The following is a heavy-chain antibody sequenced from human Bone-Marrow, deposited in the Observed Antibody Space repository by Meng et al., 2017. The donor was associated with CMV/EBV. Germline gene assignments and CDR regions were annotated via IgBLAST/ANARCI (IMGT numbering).Heavy chain of an antibody. Sequence: VQVVQSGAEVKKPGGSVKVSFKASGYTFIGYYMHWVRQATGQGLEWMGWINPNSGGTNYAQKFQGRVTMTRDTSISTAYMELSRLRSDDTAVYYCARDKAGRTPFDYWGQGTLVTVSS. J-gene: IGHJ4*02. CDR2: INPNSGGT. D-gene: IGHD1-14*01. CDR1: GYTFIGYY. CDR3: ARDKAGRTPFDY. V-gene: IGHV1-2*02.